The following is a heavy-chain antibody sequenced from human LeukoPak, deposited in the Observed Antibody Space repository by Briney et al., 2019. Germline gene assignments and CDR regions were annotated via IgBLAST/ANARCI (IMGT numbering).Heavy chain of an antibody. J-gene: IGHJ5*02. CDR2: ISSSGSTI. Sequence: GGSLRLSCAASGFTFSDYYMSWIRQAPGKGLEWFSYISSSGSTIYYADSVKGRFTISRDNAKNSLYLQMNSLRAEDTAVYYCARDGYSYGINWFDPWGQGTLVTVSS. D-gene: IGHD5-18*01. V-gene: IGHV3-11*04. CDR1: GFTFSDYY. CDR3: ARDGYSYGINWFDP.